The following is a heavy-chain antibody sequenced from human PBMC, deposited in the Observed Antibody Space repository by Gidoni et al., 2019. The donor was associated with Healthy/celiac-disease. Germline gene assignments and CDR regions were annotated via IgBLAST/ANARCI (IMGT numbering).Heavy chain of an antibody. Sequence: QVTLRQSRPALIKRTHTRTLTCTCTGFALRTSGLAVSWIRQPPGKALEWLALMEWDDDNDYSTSLKTRLNISKDTSKNPVVLTMNNMDPVDTATYYCARTSYYWNDFDYWGQGTLVTVSS. V-gene: IGHV2-70*01. D-gene: IGHD1-20*01. CDR2: MEWDDDN. CDR3: ARTSYYWNDFDY. J-gene: IGHJ4*02. CDR1: GFALRTSGLA.